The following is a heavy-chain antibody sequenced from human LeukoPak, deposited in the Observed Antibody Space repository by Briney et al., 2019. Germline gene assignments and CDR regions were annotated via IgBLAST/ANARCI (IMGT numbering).Heavy chain of an antibody. Sequence: PGRSLRLSCAASGFTFDDYAMHWVRQAPGKGLEWVSGISWNSGSIGYADSVKGRFTISRDNAKNSLYLQMNSLGAEDMALYYCAKDIRGGITGTMRFDYWGQGTLVTVSS. J-gene: IGHJ4*02. V-gene: IGHV3-9*03. CDR3: AKDIRGGITGTMRFDY. CDR1: GFTFDDYA. CDR2: ISWNSGSI. D-gene: IGHD1-7*01.